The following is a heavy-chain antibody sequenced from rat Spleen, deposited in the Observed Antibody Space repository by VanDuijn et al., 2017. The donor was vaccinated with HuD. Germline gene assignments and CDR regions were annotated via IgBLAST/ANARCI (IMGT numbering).Heavy chain of an antibody. CDR1: GFSLTSNG. V-gene: IGHV2S8*01. Sequence: QVQLKESGPGLVQPSETLSLTCTVSGFSLTSNGVSWVRQPPGKGLEWIAAISSGGSTYYNSALKSRLSISRDTSKSQVFLKMNSLQTEDTAIYFCTRERVPGYNYYFDYWGQGTLVTVSS. CDR3: TRERVPGYNYYFDY. D-gene: IGHD1-4*01. CDR2: ISSGGST. J-gene: IGHJ3*01.